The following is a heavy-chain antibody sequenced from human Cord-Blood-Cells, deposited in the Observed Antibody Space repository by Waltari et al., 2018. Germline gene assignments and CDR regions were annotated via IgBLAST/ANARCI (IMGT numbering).Heavy chain of an antibody. D-gene: IGHD6-6*01. CDR1: GGSISSRSYS. V-gene: IGHV4-39*01. J-gene: IGHJ3*02. Sequence: QLQLQESGPGLVKPSETLSLTCTVSGGSISSRSYSWGWLRQPPGQGLEWIGSIYYSGSTYYNPSLKSRVTISVDTSKNQFSLKLSSVTAADTAVYYCARHNKGRYSSSSQGAFDIWGQGTMVTVSS. CDR3: ARHNKGRYSSSSQGAFDI. CDR2: IYYSGST.